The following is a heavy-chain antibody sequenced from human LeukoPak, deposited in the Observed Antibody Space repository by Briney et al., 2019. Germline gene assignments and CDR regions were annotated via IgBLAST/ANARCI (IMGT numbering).Heavy chain of an antibody. Sequence: GGSLRLSCAASGFTFSSSAMSWVRQVPGKGLEWVSAISGSGDSTYYADSVKGRFTISRDNSKNTLYLQMNSLRAEDTAVYYCAKDQIQLWIVDYWGQGTLVTVSS. CDR3: AKDQIQLWIVDY. V-gene: IGHV3-23*01. D-gene: IGHD5-18*01. CDR2: ISGSGDST. CDR1: GFTFSSSA. J-gene: IGHJ4*02.